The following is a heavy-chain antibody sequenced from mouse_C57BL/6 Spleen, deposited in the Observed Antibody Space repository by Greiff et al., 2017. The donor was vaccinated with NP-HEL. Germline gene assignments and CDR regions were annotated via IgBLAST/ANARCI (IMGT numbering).Heavy chain of an antibody. Sequence: EVMLVESGGGLVKPGGSLKLSCAASGFTFSSYAMSWVRQTPEKRLEWVATISDGGSYTYYPDNVKGRFTISRDNAKNNLYLQMSHLKSEDTAMYYCARAYGSSDYFDYWGQGTTLTVSS. J-gene: IGHJ2*01. CDR2: ISDGGSYT. CDR1: GFTFSSYA. CDR3: ARAYGSSDYFDY. D-gene: IGHD1-1*01. V-gene: IGHV5-4*03.